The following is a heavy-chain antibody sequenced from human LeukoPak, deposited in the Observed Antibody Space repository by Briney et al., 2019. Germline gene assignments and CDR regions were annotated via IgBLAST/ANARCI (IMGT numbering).Heavy chain of an antibody. CDR2: ISGSGGTT. Sequence: PGGSLRLSCAASGFPFNNYAMNWVRQAPGKGLEWVSVISGSGGTTYYADSVKGRFTISRDSSKNTLYLQRNSLRAEDTAVYYCAKVSGGGLYYDGMDVWGQGTTVTVS. CDR1: GFPFNNYA. D-gene: IGHD1-14*01. CDR3: AKVSGGGLYYDGMDV. V-gene: IGHV3-23*01. J-gene: IGHJ6*02.